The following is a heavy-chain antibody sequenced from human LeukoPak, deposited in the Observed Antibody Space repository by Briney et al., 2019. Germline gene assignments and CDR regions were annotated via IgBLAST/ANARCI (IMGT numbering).Heavy chain of an antibody. Sequence: ASVKVSCKASGGTFSSYAISWVRQAPGQGLEWMGGIIPIFGTANYAQKFQGRVTITADESTSTAYMELSSLRSEDTAVYYCASGPTYSNYVEEFLDVWGQGTTVTVSS. J-gene: IGHJ6*02. V-gene: IGHV1-69*13. CDR2: IIPIFGTA. D-gene: IGHD4-11*01. CDR1: GGTFSSYA. CDR3: ASGPTYSNYVEEFLDV.